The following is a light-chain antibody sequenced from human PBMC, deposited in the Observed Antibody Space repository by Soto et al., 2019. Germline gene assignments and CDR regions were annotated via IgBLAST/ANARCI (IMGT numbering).Light chain of an antibody. CDR3: QQYDKWPPSIA. V-gene: IGKV3-15*01. Sequence: IVMTQSPATLSVSPGDRVTLSCRSSQPVNTNLAWYQHKPGQAPRLLIYGASTRATGISARFSGGGSGTGCTLTIISLQSDYFALYFCQQYDKWPPSIAFGQGTRLEIK. CDR2: GAS. CDR1: QPVNTN. J-gene: IGKJ5*01.